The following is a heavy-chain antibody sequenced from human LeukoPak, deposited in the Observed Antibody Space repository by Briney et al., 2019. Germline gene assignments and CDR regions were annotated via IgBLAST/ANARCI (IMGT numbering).Heavy chain of an antibody. CDR1: GGSISSYY. Sequence: SETLSLTCTVSGGSISSYYWSWIRQPPGKGLEWIGYIYYSGSTYYNPSLKSRVTISVDTSKNQFSLKLSSVTAADTAVYYCARHPPRIVGATTAFDIWGQGTMVTVSS. V-gene: IGHV4-59*08. CDR2: IYYSGST. D-gene: IGHD1-26*01. J-gene: IGHJ3*02. CDR3: ARHPPRIVGATTAFDI.